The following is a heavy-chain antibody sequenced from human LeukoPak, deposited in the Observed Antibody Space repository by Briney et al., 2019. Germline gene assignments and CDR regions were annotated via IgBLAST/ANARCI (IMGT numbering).Heavy chain of an antibody. D-gene: IGHD4-17*01. CDR3: ARGVYGDPRRRPNFDI. V-gene: IGHV4-34*01. Sequence: SETLSLTCAAYGGSFSGYCWSWIRQPPGKGLEWIGEINHSGSTNYNPSLKSRVTISVDTSKNQFSLKLSSVTAADTAVYYCARGVYGDPRRRPNFDIWGQGTMVTVSS. J-gene: IGHJ3*02. CDR1: GGSFSGYC. CDR2: INHSGST.